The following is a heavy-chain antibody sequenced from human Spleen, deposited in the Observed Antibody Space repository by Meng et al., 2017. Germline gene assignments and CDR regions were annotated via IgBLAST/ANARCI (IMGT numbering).Heavy chain of an antibody. CDR2: TNYRSKWYN. CDR3: ARAEQWLAD. D-gene: IGHD6-19*01. Sequence: QVQLQSPGPGLVKPSQTLSLACAIGGDSGSHNMPAWNWIRQSPSRGLEWLGRTNYRSKWYNDYAVSVKSRITINPDTSKNQFSLQLKSVTPEDTAVYFCARAEQWLADWDQGTLVTVSS. J-gene: IGHJ4*02. V-gene: IGHV6-1*01. CDR1: GDSGSHNMPA.